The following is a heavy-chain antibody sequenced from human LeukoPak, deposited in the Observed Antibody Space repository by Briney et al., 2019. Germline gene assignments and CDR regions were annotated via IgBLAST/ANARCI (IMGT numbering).Heavy chain of an antibody. CDR2: IYYSGST. D-gene: IGHD3-3*01. J-gene: IGHJ3*02. CDR3: ARELGGDFWSGYYMSAFDI. Sequence: SGTLSLTCAVYGGSFSGYYWSWIRQPPGKGLEWIGYIYYSGSTNYNLSLKSRVTISVDTSKNQFSLKLSSVTAADTAVYYCARELGGDFWSGYYMSAFDIWGQGTMVTVSS. CDR1: GGSFSGYY. V-gene: IGHV4-59*01.